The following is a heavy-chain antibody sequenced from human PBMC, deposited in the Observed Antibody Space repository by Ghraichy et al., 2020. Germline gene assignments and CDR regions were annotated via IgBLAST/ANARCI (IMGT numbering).Heavy chain of an antibody. V-gene: IGHV3-7*01. J-gene: IGHJ6*02. D-gene: IGHD3-3*01. Sequence: GGSLRLSCAASGFTFTNSWSRTTSYVKKERIAQVGTISRDGSENYYLDSVKDRFTISRDNAKNSLYLQMKSLRAEDTAVYYCARDSTYKGHLEWLEPRYGIDVWGQDITVTVSS. CDR2: ISRDGSEN. CDR1: GFTFTNSW. CDR3: ARDSTYKGHLEWLEPRYGIDV.